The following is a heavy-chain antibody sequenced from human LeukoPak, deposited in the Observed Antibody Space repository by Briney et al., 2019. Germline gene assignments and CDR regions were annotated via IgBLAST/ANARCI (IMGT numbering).Heavy chain of an antibody. CDR2: INWNGGST. CDR1: GFTLEDYG. Sequence: GGSLRLSCVASGFTLEDYGMSWVRQAPGKGLEWVSGINWNGGSTGYADSVKGRFTISRDNAKNSLYLQMNSLRAEDTAVYYCARDRGSYRWYYYYYMDVWGKGTTVTISS. J-gene: IGHJ6*03. V-gene: IGHV3-20*04. CDR3: ARDRGSYRWYYYYYMDV. D-gene: IGHD1-26*01.